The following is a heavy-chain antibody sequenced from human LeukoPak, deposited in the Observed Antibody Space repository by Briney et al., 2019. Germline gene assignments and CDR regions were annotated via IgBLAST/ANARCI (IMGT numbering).Heavy chain of an antibody. CDR2: LSSGASST. CDR3: ARDNWGSLDY. Sequence: GGSLRLSYAASGFPFSSYWMQWVRPPPEKALVSVSHLSSGASSTSYADSVKGRFTISRDNAKDTLYLQMNSLRAEDTAVYYCARDNWGSLDYWGQGALVTVSS. V-gene: IGHV3-74*01. CDR1: GFPFSSYW. D-gene: IGHD7-27*01. J-gene: IGHJ4*02.